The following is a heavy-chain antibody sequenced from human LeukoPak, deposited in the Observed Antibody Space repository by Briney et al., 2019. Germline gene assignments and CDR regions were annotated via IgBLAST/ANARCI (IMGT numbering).Heavy chain of an antibody. D-gene: IGHD3-22*01. CDR2: IYSGGST. CDR3: ARSSGRYDSSGYSDY. CDR1: GFTVSSNY. Sequence: PGGSLRLSCAASGFTVSSNYMSWVRQAPGKGLEWVSVIYSGGSTYYADSVKGRFTISRDNSKNTLYLQVNSLRAEDTAVYYCARSSGRYDSSGYSDYWGQGTLVTVSS. V-gene: IGHV3-53*01. J-gene: IGHJ4*02.